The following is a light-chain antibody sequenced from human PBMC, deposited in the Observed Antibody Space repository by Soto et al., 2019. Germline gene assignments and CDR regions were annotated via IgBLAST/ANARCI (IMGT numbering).Light chain of an antibody. CDR3: SSYVSDNNLV. CDR2: EVT. Sequence: QSALTQPPSASGSPGQSVTISCTGTNSDVDTYDFVSWYQQHPGKAPKLILYEVTKRPSGVPDRFSGSRSANAASLTVSGLQPEDEADYFCSSYVSDNNLVFGGGTQLTVL. V-gene: IGLV2-8*01. CDR1: NSDVDTYDF. J-gene: IGLJ2*01.